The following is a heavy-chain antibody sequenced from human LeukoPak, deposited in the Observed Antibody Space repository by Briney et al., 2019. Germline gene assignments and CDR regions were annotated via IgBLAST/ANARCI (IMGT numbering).Heavy chain of an antibody. D-gene: IGHD2-2*01. CDR3: ARLPRGKSSNDY. CDR2: INHSGST. CDR1: GGSFSGYY. Sequence: SETLSLICAVYGGSFSGYYWSWIRQPPGKGLEWIGEINHSGSTNYNPSPKSRVTISVDTSKNQFSLKLSSVTAADTAVYYCARLPRGKSSNDYWGQGTLVTVSP. V-gene: IGHV4-34*01. J-gene: IGHJ4*02.